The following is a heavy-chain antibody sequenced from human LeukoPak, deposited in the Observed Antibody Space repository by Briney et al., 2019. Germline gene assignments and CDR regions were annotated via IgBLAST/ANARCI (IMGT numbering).Heavy chain of an antibody. Sequence: GGSLRLSCAASGFTLRSYGMHWVRQAPGKGLEWVAFIRYDGSNKYYADSVKGRFTISRDNAKNSLYLQMNSLRAEDTAVYYCARDPRFADTAMENDYWGQGTLVTVSS. D-gene: IGHD5-18*01. V-gene: IGHV3-30*02. CDR3: ARDPRFADTAMENDY. CDR1: GFTLRSYG. CDR2: IRYDGSNK. J-gene: IGHJ4*02.